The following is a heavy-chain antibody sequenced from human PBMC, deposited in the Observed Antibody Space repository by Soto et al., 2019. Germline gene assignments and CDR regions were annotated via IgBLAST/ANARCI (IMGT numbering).Heavy chain of an antibody. CDR3: AHSRGYNGYEGPPLYEMDV. D-gene: IGHD5-12*01. J-gene: IGHJ6*02. CDR2: IYWNDFK. CDR1: GFSVKTSGLG. Sequence: SGPTLVNPTQTLTLTRTCSGFSVKTSGLGVGWIRQPPGKTLEWLALIYWNDFKRYTPSLESRLTITKDTSKNQVVLSVTNVDPADTATYYCAHSRGYNGYEGPPLYEMDVWGQGTTVTVSS. V-gene: IGHV2-5*01.